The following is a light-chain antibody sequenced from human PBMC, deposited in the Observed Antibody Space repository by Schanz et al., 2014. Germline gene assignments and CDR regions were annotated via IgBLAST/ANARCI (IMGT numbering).Light chain of an antibody. V-gene: IGLV1-44*01. CDR3: AAWDGSLIGYV. J-gene: IGLJ1*01. CDR1: SSNIGSNT. CDR2: SDN. Sequence: QSVLTQPPSASGTPGQRVTIFCSGSSSNIGSNTVNWYQQLPGTAPKLLIYSDNQRPSGVPDRFSGSKSGTSASLAISGLQSDDEADYYCAAWDGSLIGYVFGTGTKLTVL.